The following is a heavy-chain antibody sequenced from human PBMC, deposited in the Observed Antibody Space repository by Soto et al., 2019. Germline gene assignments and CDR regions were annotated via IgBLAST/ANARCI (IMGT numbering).Heavy chain of an antibody. J-gene: IGHJ4*02. Sequence: GGSLRLSCAASGFTFSSYSMNWVRQAPGKGLEWVSYISSSSSTIYYADSVKGRFTISRDNGKNSLYLQMNSLRAEDTAVYYCAREIYDSSGYYAPFDYWGQGTLVTVSS. CDR1: GFTFSSYS. D-gene: IGHD3-22*01. CDR2: ISSSSSTI. CDR3: AREIYDSSGYYAPFDY. V-gene: IGHV3-48*01.